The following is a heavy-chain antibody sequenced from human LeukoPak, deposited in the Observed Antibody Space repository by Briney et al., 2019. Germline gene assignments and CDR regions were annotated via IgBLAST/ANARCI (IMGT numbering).Heavy chain of an antibody. Sequence: GGSLRLSCTASGFTFGDYAVSWVRQAPGKGLEWVGRIKSKTDGGTTDYAAPVKGRFTISRDDSKNTLYLQMNSLKTEDTAVYYCTTEVVVVAANDYWGQGTLVTVSS. CDR3: TTEVVVVAANDY. CDR1: GFTFGDYA. V-gene: IGHV3-15*01. CDR2: IKSKTDGGTT. D-gene: IGHD2-15*01. J-gene: IGHJ4*02.